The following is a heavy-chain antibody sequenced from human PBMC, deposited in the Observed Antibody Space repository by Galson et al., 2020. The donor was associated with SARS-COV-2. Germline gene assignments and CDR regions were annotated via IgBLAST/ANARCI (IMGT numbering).Heavy chain of an antibody. CDR2: IYSAGSS. CDR3: AGDTHTGGRADH. J-gene: IGHJ4*02. D-gene: IGHD1-1*01. V-gene: IGHV3-53*01. Sequence: GESLKISCAASGFTVSNTYMSWVRQAPGKGLEWVSIIYSAGSSYYGDSVKGRFTISRDNSKNTLYLQMSSLRVEDTAVYYCAGDTHTGGRADHWGQGTSVIVST. CDR1: GFTVSNTY.